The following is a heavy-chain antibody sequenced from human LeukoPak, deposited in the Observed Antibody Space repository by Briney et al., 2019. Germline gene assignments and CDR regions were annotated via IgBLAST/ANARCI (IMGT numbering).Heavy chain of an antibody. J-gene: IGHJ4*02. CDR1: GFTFSSYA. CDR2: ISGSGGST. Sequence: GRSLRLSCAASGFTFSSYAMSWVRQAPGKGLEWVSAISGSGGSTYYADSVKGRFTISRDNSKNTLYLQMNSLRAEDTAVYYCAKDRLVYGSGITTFDYWGQGTLVTVSS. CDR3: AKDRLVYGSGITTFDY. D-gene: IGHD3-10*01. V-gene: IGHV3-23*01.